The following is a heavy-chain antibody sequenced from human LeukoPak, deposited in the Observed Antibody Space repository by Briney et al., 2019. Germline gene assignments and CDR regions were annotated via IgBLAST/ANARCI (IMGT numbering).Heavy chain of an antibody. CDR3: ARRYCSGGSCYSHKRGQEFDY. D-gene: IGHD2-15*01. CDR2: IYPGDSDT. Sequence: GESLKISCKGSGYSFTSYWIGWVRQMPGKGLEWMGIIYPGDSDTRYSPSFQGQVTISADKSISTAYLQWSSLKASDTAMYYCARRYCSGGSCYSHKRGQEFDYWGQGTLVTVSS. V-gene: IGHV5-51*01. J-gene: IGHJ4*02. CDR1: GYSFTSYW.